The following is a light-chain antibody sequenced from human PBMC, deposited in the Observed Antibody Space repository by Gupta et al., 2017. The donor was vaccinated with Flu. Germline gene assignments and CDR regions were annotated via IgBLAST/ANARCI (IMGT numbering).Light chain of an antibody. CDR3: QQDNNWPMT. V-gene: IGKV3-15*01. CDR1: QSVGSN. Sequence: EILMTQSPATLSVSPGEGATLSCRASQSVGSNLAWYQQQKPGQAPRLLIYGAFTRAAGVPARFSGSESGTEFTLTISSLQSEDFAVYYCQQDNNWPMTFGQGTKVEIK. CDR2: GAF. J-gene: IGKJ1*01.